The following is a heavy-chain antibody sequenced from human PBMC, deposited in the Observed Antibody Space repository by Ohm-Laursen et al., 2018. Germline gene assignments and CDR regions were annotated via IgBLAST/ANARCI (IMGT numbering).Heavy chain of an antibody. D-gene: IGHD5-18*01. Sequence: GSLRLSCTASGFTFSSYWMSWVRQAPGKGLEWVANIKQDGSEKYYVDSVKGRFTISRDNAKNSLYLQMNSLRAEDTAVYYCARPRYSYDNDAFDIWGQGTMVTVSS. J-gene: IGHJ3*02. CDR3: ARPRYSYDNDAFDI. V-gene: IGHV3-7*01. CDR2: IKQDGSEK. CDR1: GFTFSSYW.